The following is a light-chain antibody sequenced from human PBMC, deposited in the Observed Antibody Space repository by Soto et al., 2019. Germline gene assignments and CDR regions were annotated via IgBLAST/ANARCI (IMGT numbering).Light chain of an antibody. V-gene: IGKV1-33*01. CDR1: HDIGYY. Sequence: DIQMTQSPSSLSASVGDRVTITCQASHDIGYYLNWYQHKPGKAPKLLIYDAYNFEPGVPSRFSGGGSETHFSFTIIGLQREDIATFYCQYSRHLPLFGPGTKFDIK. CDR2: DAY. CDR3: QYSRHLPL. J-gene: IGKJ3*01.